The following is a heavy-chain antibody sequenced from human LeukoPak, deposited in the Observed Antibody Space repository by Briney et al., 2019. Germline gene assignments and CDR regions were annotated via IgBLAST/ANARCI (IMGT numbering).Heavy chain of an antibody. CDR1: GGSISSYY. D-gene: IGHD3-10*01. J-gene: IGHJ6*02. CDR2: IYTSGST. Sequence: SETLSLTCTVSGGSISSYYWSWIWQPAGKGLEWIGRIYTSGSTNYNPSLKSRVTMSVDTSKNQFSLKLSSVTAADTAVYYCARECRYGSGSYYYYYGMDVWGQGTTVTVSS. CDR3: ARECRYGSGSYYYYYGMDV. V-gene: IGHV4-4*07.